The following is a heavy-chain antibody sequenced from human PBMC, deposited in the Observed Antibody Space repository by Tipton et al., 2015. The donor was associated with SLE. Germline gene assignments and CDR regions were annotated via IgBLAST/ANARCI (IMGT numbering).Heavy chain of an antibody. CDR1: GGSFSGYY. J-gene: IGHJ5*02. CDR2: INHSGST. Sequence: TLSLTCAVYGGSFSGYYWSWIRQPPGKGLEWIGEINHSGSTNYNPSLKSRVTISVDTSKNQFSLKLSSVTAADTAVYYWASHTGGAEGWFDPWGQGTLVAVSA. CDR3: ASHTGGAEGWFDP. D-gene: IGHD3-10*01. V-gene: IGHV4-34*01.